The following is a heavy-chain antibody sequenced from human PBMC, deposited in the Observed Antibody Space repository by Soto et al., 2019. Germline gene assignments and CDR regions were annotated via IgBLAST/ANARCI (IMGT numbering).Heavy chain of an antibody. J-gene: IGHJ4*02. V-gene: IGHV1-3*01. D-gene: IGHD6-13*01. CDR2: NNAATGAT. Sequence: QVQLVQSATEVKKPGASVRVPCKYTFSNYSLHWVRQAAGQRLEWMGCNNAATGATEYSQKFRDRVTIYRDTSANIVYMEMNSLRFEDTAVYFCAKGHHAGSWTIDHWGQGTLVTVSP. CDR1: TFSNYS. CDR3: AKGHHAGSWTIDH.